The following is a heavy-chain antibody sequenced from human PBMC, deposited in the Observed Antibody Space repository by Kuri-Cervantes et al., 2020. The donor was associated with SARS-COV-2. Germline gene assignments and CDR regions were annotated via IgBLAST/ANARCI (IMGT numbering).Heavy chain of an antibody. Sequence: ASVKVSCKASGYTFTSYYMHWVRQAPGQGLEWMGIINPSGGSTSYAQKFQGRVTMTRDTSTSTVYMELSSLRSEDTAVYYCARDGDVLWFGSPYYFDYWGQGTLVTVSS. CDR3: ARDGDVLWFGSPYYFDY. V-gene: IGHV1-46*01. CDR1: GYTFTSYY. CDR2: INPSGGST. J-gene: IGHJ4*02. D-gene: IGHD3-10*01.